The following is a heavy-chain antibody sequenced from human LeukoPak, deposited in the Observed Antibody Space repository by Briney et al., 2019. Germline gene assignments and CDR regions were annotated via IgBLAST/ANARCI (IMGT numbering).Heavy chain of an antibody. CDR3: ARSVLLWFGDLYGMDV. V-gene: IGHV3-23*01. J-gene: IGHJ6*02. Sequence: GGSLRLSCAASGFTFSSYAMSWVRQAPGKGLEWVSAISGSGGSTYYADSVKGRFTISRDSSRNTLYLQMNSLRAEDTAVYYCARSVLLWFGDLYGMDVWGQGTTVTVSS. CDR2: ISGSGGST. CDR1: GFTFSSYA. D-gene: IGHD3-10*01.